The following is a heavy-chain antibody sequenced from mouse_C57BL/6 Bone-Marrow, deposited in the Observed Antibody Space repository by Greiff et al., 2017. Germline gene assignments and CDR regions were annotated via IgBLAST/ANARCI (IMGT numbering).Heavy chain of an antibody. D-gene: IGHD4-1*01. V-gene: IGHV1-69*01. CDR3: ARVELGPLVAY. Sequence: QVQLKQPGAELVMPGASVKLSCKASGYTFTSYWLHWVKQRPGQGLEWIGEIDPSDSYTNYNQKFKGKSTLTVDKSSSTAYLQLSSLTSEDSAVYYCARVELGPLVAYWGKGTLVTVSA. J-gene: IGHJ3*01. CDR2: IDPSDSYT. CDR1: GYTFTSYW.